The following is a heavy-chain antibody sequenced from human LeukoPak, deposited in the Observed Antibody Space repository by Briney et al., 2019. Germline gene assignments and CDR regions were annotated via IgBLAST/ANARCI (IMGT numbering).Heavy chain of an antibody. V-gene: IGHV3-33*01. CDR1: GFTLSSYG. CDR3: ARDMDHVDTACDC. J-gene: IGHJ4*02. Sequence: PGGSLRLSCAESGFTLSSYGMHRVRQAPGKGLERVAVIWYDGNNKYYADSVKGRFTISRDNSKNTLYLQMNSLRAEDTAVYYCARDMDHVDTACDCWGQGTLVTVSS. CDR2: IWYDGNNK. D-gene: IGHD5-18*01.